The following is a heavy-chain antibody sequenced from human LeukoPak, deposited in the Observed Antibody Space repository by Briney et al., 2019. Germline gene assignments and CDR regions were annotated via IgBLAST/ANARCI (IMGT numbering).Heavy chain of an antibody. D-gene: IGHD3-3*02. J-gene: IGHJ6*02. CDR1: GYTFTVYY. CDR3: ARDLSTIHYYGMDV. Sequence: ASVKVSCKASGYTFTVYYMHWVRQAPGQGLEWMGWINPNSGGTNYAQKFQGRVTMTRDTSISTAYMELSRLRYDDTAVYYCARDLSTIHYYGMDVWGQGTTVTVSS. V-gene: IGHV1-2*02. CDR2: INPNSGGT.